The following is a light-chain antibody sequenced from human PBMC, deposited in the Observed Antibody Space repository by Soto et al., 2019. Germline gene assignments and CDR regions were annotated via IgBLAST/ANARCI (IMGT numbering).Light chain of an antibody. CDR2: GAS. V-gene: IGKV3D-20*02. CDR1: QSVSSSY. CDR3: QQRTDRPPWT. Sequence: EVLMTQSPGTLSLSPGERATLSCRASQSVSSSYLAWYQQRPGQAPRLLISGASTRATGIPARFSGSGSGTDFTLTISSLEPEDFAVYYCQQRTDRPPWTFGQGTKVDI. J-gene: IGKJ1*01.